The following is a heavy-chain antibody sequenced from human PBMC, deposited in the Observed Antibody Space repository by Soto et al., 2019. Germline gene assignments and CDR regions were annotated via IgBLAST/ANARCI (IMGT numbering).Heavy chain of an antibody. CDR2: IYPGDSDT. Sequence: EVQLVQSGAEVKKPGESLKISCKGSGYSFTSYWIGWVRQMPGKGLEWMGIIYPGDSDTRYSPSFQGQVTISADKSISTAYLQWSSLKASDTAMYYCARHVMGRPAAMRGSSDYYYMDVWGKGTTVTVSS. V-gene: IGHV5-51*01. J-gene: IGHJ6*03. CDR3: ARHVMGRPAAMRGSSDYYYMDV. CDR1: GYSFTSYW. D-gene: IGHD2-2*01.